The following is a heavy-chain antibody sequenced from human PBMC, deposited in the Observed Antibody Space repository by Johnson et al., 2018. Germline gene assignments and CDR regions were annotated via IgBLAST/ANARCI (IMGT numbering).Heavy chain of an antibody. CDR3: AKDNGYGGNPPLGAFDI. D-gene: IGHD4-23*01. CDR2: IGWNSGNL. Sequence: VQLVESGGGLVQPGRSXRLSCVASGFTFDDYAMHWVRQAPGQGLEWVSGIGWNSGNLGYEDSVKGRFTISRDNAKNSLYLQMNSLRAEDTALYYFAKDNGYGGNPPLGAFDIWGQGTMVTVSS. V-gene: IGHV3-9*01. CDR1: GFTFDDYA. J-gene: IGHJ3*02.